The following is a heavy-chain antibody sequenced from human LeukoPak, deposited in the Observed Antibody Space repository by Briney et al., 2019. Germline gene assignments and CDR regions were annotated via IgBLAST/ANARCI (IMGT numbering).Heavy chain of an antibody. V-gene: IGHV3-7*01. Sequence: GGSLRLSCAVSGLSFSTSWMDWVRQALGKGLEWVASINPDESEKYSAGSVKGRFTISRDNAKNSLFLQMGNLRVEDTAFYYCVRDLHYSRLDYWGQGMLVAVSS. D-gene: IGHD4-11*01. J-gene: IGHJ4*02. CDR1: GLSFSTSW. CDR3: VRDLHYSRLDY. CDR2: INPDESEK.